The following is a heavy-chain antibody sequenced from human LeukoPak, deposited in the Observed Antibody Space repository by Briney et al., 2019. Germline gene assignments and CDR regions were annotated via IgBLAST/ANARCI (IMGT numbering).Heavy chain of an antibody. CDR3: ARFKGGTGFDY. CDR2: ISSSGKA. V-gene: IGHV4-39*01. Sequence: PSETLSLTCAVSGGSITTTDFDWAWIRQPPGQGFEWIATISSSGKAYYYPSLMSRVTISVDTSKNQFYLDVTSVTAADTGLFYCARFKGGTGFDYGGRGILVIVS. J-gene: IGHJ4*02. D-gene: IGHD1-26*01. CDR1: GGSITTTDFD.